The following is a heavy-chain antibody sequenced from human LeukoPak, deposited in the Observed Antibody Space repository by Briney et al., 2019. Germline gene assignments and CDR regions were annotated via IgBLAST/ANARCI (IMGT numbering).Heavy chain of an antibody. CDR3: ARDHSCSSTSCYPFDY. CDR2: ISAYNGNT. V-gene: IGHV1-18*04. D-gene: IGHD2-2*01. CDR1: GYTFTNYG. Sequence: GASVKVSCKASGYTFTNYGISWVRQAPGQGLEWMGWISAYNGNTNYAQKLQGRVTMTTDTSTSTAYMELRSLRSDDTAVYYCARDHSCSSTSCYPFDYWGQGTLVTVSS. J-gene: IGHJ4*02.